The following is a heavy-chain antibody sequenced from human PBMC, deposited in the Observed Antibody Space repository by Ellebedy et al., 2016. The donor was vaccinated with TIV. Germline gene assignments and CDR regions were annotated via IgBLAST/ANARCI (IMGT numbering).Heavy chain of an antibody. V-gene: IGHV3-9*01. CDR1: GFTFSSYW. CDR2: ISWNSGSI. J-gene: IGHJ4*02. D-gene: IGHD3-22*01. CDR3: AKEKDSSGSIDY. Sequence: GGSLRLSXAASGFTFSSYWMHWVRQAPGKGLEWVSGISWNSGSIGYADSVKGRFTISRDNAKNSLYLQMNSLRAEDTALYYCAKEKDSSGSIDYWGQGTLVTVSS.